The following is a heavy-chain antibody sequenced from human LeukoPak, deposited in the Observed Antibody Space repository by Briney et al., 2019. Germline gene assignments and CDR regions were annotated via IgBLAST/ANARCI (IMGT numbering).Heavy chain of an antibody. CDR3: AKVPRSSLGY. J-gene: IGHJ4*02. Sequence: GSLRLSCAASGFTFSTYAMMWVRQAPGKGLEWVSYASGSGGSTYYADSVKGRFTISRDNSKNTLYLQMNSLRVEDTAIYYCAKVPRSSLGYWGQGTLVTVSS. D-gene: IGHD3-10*01. V-gene: IGHV3-23*01. CDR2: ASGSGGST. CDR1: GFTFSTYA.